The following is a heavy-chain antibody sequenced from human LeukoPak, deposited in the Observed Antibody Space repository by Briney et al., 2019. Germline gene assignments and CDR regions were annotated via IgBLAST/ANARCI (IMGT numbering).Heavy chain of an antibody. CDR2: ISTSDTYT. CDR3: ARAARDYDSSGYYSP. Sequence: GGSLRLSCEASGFTFSNYFMSWIRQAPGKGLEWVSYISTSDTYTNYADSVKGRFTISRDNAKNSLYLHMNNLRAEDTAVYYCARAARDYDSSGYYSPWGQGALVTVSS. J-gene: IGHJ5*02. CDR1: GFTFSNYF. V-gene: IGHV3-11*06. D-gene: IGHD3-22*01.